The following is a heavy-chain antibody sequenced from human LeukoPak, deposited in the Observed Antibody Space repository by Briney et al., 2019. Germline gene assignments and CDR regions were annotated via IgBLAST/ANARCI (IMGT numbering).Heavy chain of an antibody. CDR2: ISGSGEST. CDR1: GFTFSSYA. Sequence: GGSLRLSCAASGFTFSSYAMSWVRQAPGKGLEWVSGISGSGESTYYADSVKGRYTISRDNSKNTLYLQMNSLRAEDTAVYYCAKVLDGTGYWNYYFDSWGQGTLVTVSS. D-gene: IGHD3-22*01. CDR3: AKVLDGTGYWNYYFDS. V-gene: IGHV3-23*01. J-gene: IGHJ4*02.